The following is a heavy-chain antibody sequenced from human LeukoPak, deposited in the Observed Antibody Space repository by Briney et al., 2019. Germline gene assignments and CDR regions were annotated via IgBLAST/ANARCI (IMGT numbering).Heavy chain of an antibody. J-gene: IGHJ4*02. CDR3: ATNFGAYYYDTSGYYEF. D-gene: IGHD3-22*01. Sequence: GGSLRLSCAASGFTFSSYAMSWVRQAPGKGLEWVSLISGDGNSTLYAGSVKGRFTISRDNSKNSLYLQMNSLRTEDTAFYYCATNFGAYYYDTSGYYEFWGQGTLVTVSS. V-gene: IGHV3-43*02. CDR1: GFTFSSYA. CDR2: ISGDGNST.